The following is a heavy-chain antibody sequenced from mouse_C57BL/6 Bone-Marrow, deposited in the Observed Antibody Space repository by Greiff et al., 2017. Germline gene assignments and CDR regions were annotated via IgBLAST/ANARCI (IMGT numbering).Heavy chain of an antibody. CDR3: AKHSTTVVSPYWYFDV. J-gene: IGHJ1*03. CDR1: GFSLTSYG. CDR2: IWGGGST. Sequence: VAPSQSLSITCTVSGFSLTSYGVDWVRQPPGKGLEWLGVIWGGGSTNYNSALMSRLSISKDNSKSQVFLKMNSLQTDDTAMYYCAKHSTTVVSPYWYFDVWGTGTTVTVSS. V-gene: IGHV2-9*01. D-gene: IGHD1-1*01.